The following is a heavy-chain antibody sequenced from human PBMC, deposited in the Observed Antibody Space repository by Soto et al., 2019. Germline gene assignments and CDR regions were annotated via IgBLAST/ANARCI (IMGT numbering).Heavy chain of an antibody. D-gene: IGHD4-4*01. CDR3: ARDFRGPDYYSNYDYYFDY. CDR2: IKQDGSEK. V-gene: IGHV3-7*01. Sequence: GGSLRLSCAASGFTFSSYWMSWVRQAPGKGLEWVANIKQDGSEKYYVDSVKGRFTISRDNAKNSLYLQMNSLRAEDTAVYYCARDFRGPDYYSNYDYYFDYWGQGTLVTVSS. J-gene: IGHJ4*02. CDR1: GFTFSSYW.